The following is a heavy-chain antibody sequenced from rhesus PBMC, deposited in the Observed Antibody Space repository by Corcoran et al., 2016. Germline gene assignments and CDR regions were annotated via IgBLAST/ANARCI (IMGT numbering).Heavy chain of an antibody. CDR3: ARRIGNRNFDY. CDR2: ISGSSGTT. J-gene: IGHJ4*01. V-gene: IGHV4-65*01. CDR1: GGSISRSNW. D-gene: IGHD4-35*01. Sequence: QVQLQELGPGLVNPSETLSLTCAVSGGSISRSNWWTWIRQPPGKGLEWIGYISGSSGTTYYNPSLRSRVTISTDTSKNQFSLKLSSVTAADTAVYYCARRIGNRNFDYWGQGVLVTVSS.